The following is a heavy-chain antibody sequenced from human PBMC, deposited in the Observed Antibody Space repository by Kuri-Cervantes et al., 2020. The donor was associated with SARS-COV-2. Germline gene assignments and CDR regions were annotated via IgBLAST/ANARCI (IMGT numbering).Heavy chain of an antibody. D-gene: IGHD2-2*01. CDR2: ISGSGNSR. V-gene: IGHV3-23*01. Sequence: ETLSLTCAASGFTFDSYGMSWVRQAPGKGLEWVSGISGSGNSRYYADSVKGRFTVSRDNSKNTLYMLINSLRAEDTAVYYCAKGEYCSGSSCYREGVPLFDYWGQGTLVTVSS. CDR3: AKGEYCSGSSCYREGVPLFDY. J-gene: IGHJ4*02. CDR1: GFTFDSYG.